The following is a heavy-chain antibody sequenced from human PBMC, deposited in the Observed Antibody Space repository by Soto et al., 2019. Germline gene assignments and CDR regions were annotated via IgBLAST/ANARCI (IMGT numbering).Heavy chain of an antibody. J-gene: IGHJ4*02. CDR1: GFTFSSYS. CDR3: ARDIRVGSSWYSVD. Sequence: EVQLVESGGGLVQPGGSLRLSCAASGFTFSSYSMNWVRQAPGKGLEWVSYISSSSSTIYYADSVKGRFTISRDNAKNSLYLQMNSLRDEDTAVYYCARDIRVGSSWYSVDWGQGTLVTVSS. D-gene: IGHD6-13*01. CDR2: ISSSSSTI. V-gene: IGHV3-48*02.